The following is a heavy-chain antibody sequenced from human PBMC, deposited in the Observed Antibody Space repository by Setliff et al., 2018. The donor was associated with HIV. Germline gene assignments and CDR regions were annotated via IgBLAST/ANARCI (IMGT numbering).Heavy chain of an antibody. J-gene: IGHJ4*02. V-gene: IGHV4-59*11. CDR1: YGSISGHY. Sequence: LSLTCTVSYGSISGHYWTWIRQPPGKGLEWIGYIHHSGGTQYNPSLMSRLTMSADSSKNQFSLSLSSVTAADTAVYYCARLPDINSWPFDYWARGTLVTVSS. CDR2: IHHSGGT. CDR3: ARLPDINSWPFDY. D-gene: IGHD6-13*01.